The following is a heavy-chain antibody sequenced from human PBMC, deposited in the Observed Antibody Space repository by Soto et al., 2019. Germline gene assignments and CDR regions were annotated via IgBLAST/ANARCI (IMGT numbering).Heavy chain of an antibody. CDR2: ISSSSSYI. Sequence: GGSLRLSCAASGFTFSSYSMNWVRQAPGKGLEWVSSISSSSSYIYYADSVKGRFTISRDNAKNSLYLQMNSLRAEDTAVYYCARESIEARLYYGMDVWGQGTTVTVSS. D-gene: IGHD6-6*01. CDR1: GFTFSSYS. V-gene: IGHV3-21*01. CDR3: ARESIEARLYYGMDV. J-gene: IGHJ6*02.